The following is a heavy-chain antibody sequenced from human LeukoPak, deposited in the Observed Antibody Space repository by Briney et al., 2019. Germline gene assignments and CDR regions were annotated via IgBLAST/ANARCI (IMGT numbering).Heavy chain of an antibody. D-gene: IGHD6-19*01. CDR3: ARGVTGGWYGDFQH. Sequence: PSETLSLTCTVSGGSINTYIWSWIRQPPGKGLEWSGYIYYSGSTNYNPSLKSRVTISVETSKNQFSLKLSSVTAADTAVYYCARGVTGGWYGDFQHWGQGTTVTVSS. V-gene: IGHV4-59*01. J-gene: IGHJ6*02. CDR1: GGSINTYI. CDR2: IYYSGST.